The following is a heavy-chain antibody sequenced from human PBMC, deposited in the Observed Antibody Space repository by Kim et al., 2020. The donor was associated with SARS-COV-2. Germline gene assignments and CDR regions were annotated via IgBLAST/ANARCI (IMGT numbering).Heavy chain of an antibody. Sequence: SVKVSCKASGDTFSSYSIIWVRQAPGQGLEWMGGIIPIVGTANYAQKFQGRVTITADASTSTAYMELSSLRSEDTAVYYCARVHDYYDSRLRSCYAFDIWGQGTMVTVSS. CDR1: GDTFSSYS. CDR2: IIPIVGTA. J-gene: IGHJ3*02. D-gene: IGHD3-22*01. V-gene: IGHV1-69*13. CDR3: ARVHDYYDSRLRSCYAFDI.